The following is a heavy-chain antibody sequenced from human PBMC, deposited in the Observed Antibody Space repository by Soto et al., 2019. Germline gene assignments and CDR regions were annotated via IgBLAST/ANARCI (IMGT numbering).Heavy chain of an antibody. D-gene: IGHD3-3*01. V-gene: IGHV2-5*02. CDR1: GFSLNTIGVS. CDR2: TYWDDDQ. Sequence: QITLKESGPTLVRPTQTLTLTCSFSGFSLNTIGVSVGWIRQPPGKALELLALTYWDDDQRYSPSLKTRLIVTKDTSKNLVLLAMTNMDPVDTGTYYCSRSTSENFWSGPFDYWGPGSVVTVSS. CDR3: SRSTSENFWSGPFDY. J-gene: IGHJ4*02.